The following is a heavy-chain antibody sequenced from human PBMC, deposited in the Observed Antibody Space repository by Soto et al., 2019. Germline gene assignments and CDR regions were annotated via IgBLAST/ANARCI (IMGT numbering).Heavy chain of an antibody. D-gene: IGHD2-21*02. V-gene: IGHV4-31*03. J-gene: IGHJ1*01. CDR1: GGSISSGGYY. CDR3: AREEAYCGGDCYQVFQH. Sequence: QVQLQESGPGLVKPSQTLSLTCTVSGGSISSGGYYWSWIRQHPGKGLEWIGYIYYSGSTYYNPSLKSRVTISVDTSKNQFSLKLSSVTAADTAVYYCAREEAYCGGDCYQVFQHWGQGTLVTVSS. CDR2: IYYSGST.